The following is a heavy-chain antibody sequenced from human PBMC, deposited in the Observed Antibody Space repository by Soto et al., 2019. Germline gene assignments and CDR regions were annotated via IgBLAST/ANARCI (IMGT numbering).Heavy chain of an antibody. CDR1: GDSITSNSYF. CDR2: IYYSGTT. J-gene: IGHJ5*02. D-gene: IGHD3-22*01. CDR3: PRRGVDITMIVVVHPWFDP. V-gene: IGHV4-39*07. Sequence: PSETLSLTCTVSGDSITSNSYFWAWIRQPPGKGLEWIGSIYYSGTTYYNPSLKSRVTISVDTSKNQFSLKLSSVTAADTAVYYCPRRGVDITMIVVVHPWFDPWGQGTLVTVSS.